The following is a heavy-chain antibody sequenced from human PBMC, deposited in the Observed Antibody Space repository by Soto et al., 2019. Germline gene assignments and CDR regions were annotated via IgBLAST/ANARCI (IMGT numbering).Heavy chain of an antibody. CDR2: ISYDGSNK. V-gene: IGHV3-30*18. CDR3: AKELGGYDIYYYYDMDV. Sequence: QVQLVESGGGVVQPGRSLRLSCAASGFTFSSYGMHWVRQAPGKGLEWVAVISYDGSNKYYADSVKGRFTISRDNSKNTPYLQMNSRRTEDTAVYYCAKELGGYDIYYYYDMDVWGQGTKVTVSS. J-gene: IGHJ6*02. CDR1: GFTFSSYG. D-gene: IGHD2-8*01.